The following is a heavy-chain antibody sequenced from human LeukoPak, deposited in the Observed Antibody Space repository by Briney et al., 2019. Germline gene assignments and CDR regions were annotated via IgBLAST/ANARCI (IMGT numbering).Heavy chain of an antibody. D-gene: IGHD1-26*01. CDR1: GFTFSVYL. CDR2: VAQDGSAQ. J-gene: IGHJ4*02. V-gene: IGHV3-7*01. Sequence: TGGSLRLSCAASGFTFSVYLMTWVRQAPGKGLEWLANVAQDGSAQNYVDSLEGRFTVSRDNPRNTLYLQMHSLRAEDAAVYCCARVIGGAIDYWGQGTLVTVSS. CDR3: ARVIGGAIDY.